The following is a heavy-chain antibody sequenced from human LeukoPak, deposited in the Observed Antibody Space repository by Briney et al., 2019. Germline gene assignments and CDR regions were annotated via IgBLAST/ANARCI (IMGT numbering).Heavy chain of an antibody. V-gene: IGHV4-39*01. J-gene: IGHJ5*02. CDR2: IFYSGSA. D-gene: IGHD1-7*01. CDR1: GGSISSSSYY. Sequence: SETLSLTCTVSGGSISSSSYYWGWIRQPPGKGLEWIGCIFYSGSAYYNPSLKSRVAISVDTSKNQFSLKLSSVTAAGTAVYYCARQGGTLNWFDPWGQGTLVTVSS. CDR3: ARQGGTLNWFDP.